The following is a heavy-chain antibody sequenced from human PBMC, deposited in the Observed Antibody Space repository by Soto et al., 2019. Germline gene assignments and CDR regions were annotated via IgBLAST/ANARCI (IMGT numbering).Heavy chain of an antibody. CDR3: ARMVRGSKIDHYYYMDV. Sequence: QVELVQSGVEVKKPGASVKVSCKASGYTFTNHGLSWVRQAPGQGLEWMGWISASNGDTNYAQKFLGRVTVTTDTSTSIGYMAVRSLKSEDTAVYYCARMVRGSKIDHYYYMDVWGKGTTVIVSS. D-gene: IGHD3-10*01. CDR2: ISASNGDT. V-gene: IGHV1-18*04. CDR1: GYTFTNHG. J-gene: IGHJ6*03.